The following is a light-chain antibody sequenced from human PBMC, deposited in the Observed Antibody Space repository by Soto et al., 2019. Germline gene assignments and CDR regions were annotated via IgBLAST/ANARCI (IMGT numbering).Light chain of an antibody. J-gene: IGKJ3*01. V-gene: IGKV1-12*01. Sequence: IQMTQSPSSVSASVGDRVTITCRARQDISSLLAWSQHKPGKAPKLLIYAATTLQSGVTSRFSGSESGTEFTLTISSLQPDDFATYYSQQADTFPFTFGPGTKVDMK. CDR3: QQADTFPFT. CDR2: AAT. CDR1: QDISSL.